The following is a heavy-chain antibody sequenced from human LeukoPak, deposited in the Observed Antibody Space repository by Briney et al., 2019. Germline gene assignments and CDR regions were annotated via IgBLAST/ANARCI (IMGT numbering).Heavy chain of an antibody. CDR2: IRYDGRQT. CDR3: TKETLGGGSTFDD. D-gene: IGHD3-16*01. CDR1: GFTFSSYG. J-gene: IGHJ4*02. V-gene: IGHV3-30*02. Sequence: PGGSLRLSCATSGFTFSSYGIHWVRQAPGKGLEWVTFIRYDGRQTYYANSVKGRFTVSRDASKNMLYLQMNSLRTEDTALYYCTKETLGGGSTFDDGARGPLVIVSS.